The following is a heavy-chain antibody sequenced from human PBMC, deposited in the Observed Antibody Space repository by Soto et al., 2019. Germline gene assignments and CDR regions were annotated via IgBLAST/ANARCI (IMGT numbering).Heavy chain of an antibody. CDR2: ISGSGGST. CDR1: GFTFSSNA. CDR3: ARRGSVSYYDY. V-gene: IGHV3-23*01. D-gene: IGHD6-19*01. J-gene: IGHJ4*02. Sequence: EVQLLESGGGLVQPGGSLRLSCVASGFTFSSNAMRWVRQAPGKGLEWVSAISGSGGSTYYAGSVKGRFTISRDNSKNTLYLQMNSLRTEDTAVYYCARRGSVSYYDYWGQGTLVTVSS.